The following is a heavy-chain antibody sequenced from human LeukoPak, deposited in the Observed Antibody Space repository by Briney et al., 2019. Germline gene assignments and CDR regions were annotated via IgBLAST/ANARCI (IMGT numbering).Heavy chain of an antibody. J-gene: IGHJ4*02. CDR2: IQCDGSIK. CDR3: ARGGGGNSDFLTTYTGASLSFDY. CDR1: GFTFSSHG. D-gene: IGHD3-9*01. Sequence: GGSLRLSCAASGFTFSSHGIDWVRQAPGKGVEWVAFIQCDGSIKLYGDSVKGRFTISRDSSKNTLYLQMNRLGADDTAVYYCARGGGGNSDFLTTYTGASLSFDYWGQGALVTVSS. V-gene: IGHV3-30*02.